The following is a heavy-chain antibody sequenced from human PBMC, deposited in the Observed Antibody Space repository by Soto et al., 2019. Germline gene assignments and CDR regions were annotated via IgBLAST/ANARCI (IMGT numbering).Heavy chain of an antibody. D-gene: IGHD6-13*01. V-gene: IGHV4-34*01. CDR3: ARGPYSSSWYAAVDY. J-gene: IGHJ4*02. CDR2: INHSGST. Sequence: QVQLQQWGAGLLKPSETLSLTCAVYGGSFSGYYWSWIRQPPGKGLEWIGEINHSGSTNYNPFLKSRVTISVDTSKNQFSLKLSSVTAAATAVYYCARGPYSSSWYAAVDYWGQGTLVTVSS. CDR1: GGSFSGYY.